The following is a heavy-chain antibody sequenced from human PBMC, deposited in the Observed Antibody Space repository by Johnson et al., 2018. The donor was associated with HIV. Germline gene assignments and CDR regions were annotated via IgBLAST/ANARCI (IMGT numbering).Heavy chain of an antibody. CDR2: ISYDGRNE. CDR3: AIDTGETGPILQAFDI. J-gene: IGHJ3*02. Sequence: QVQLVESGGGLVQPGGSLRLSCSASGFTFSSSAMHWVRQAPGKGLEWVAVISYDGRNEYYADSVKGRFTISRDNAKNSLYLQMNSLRAEDTALYYCAIDTGETGPILQAFDIWGQGTMVTVSS. V-gene: IGHV3-30*04. D-gene: IGHD1-1*01. CDR1: GFTFSSSA.